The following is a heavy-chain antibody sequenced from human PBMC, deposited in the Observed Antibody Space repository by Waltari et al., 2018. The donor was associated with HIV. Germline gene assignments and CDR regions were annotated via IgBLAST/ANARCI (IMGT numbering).Heavy chain of an antibody. CDR2: IHSRGST. V-gene: IGHV4-39*01. D-gene: IGHD3-9*01. CDR1: GDSISNINYY. Sequence: QLQLQESGPGLVKSSETLSLSCTVSGDSISNINYYWAWNRQPPGKGLEWIGNIHSRGSTYYIPSLMSRVTISVDTSKNQFSLKLSSVTAADTAVYYCARLDILTGFPQYFFDSWGQGTLVTVSS. J-gene: IGHJ4*02. CDR3: ARLDILTGFPQYFFDS.